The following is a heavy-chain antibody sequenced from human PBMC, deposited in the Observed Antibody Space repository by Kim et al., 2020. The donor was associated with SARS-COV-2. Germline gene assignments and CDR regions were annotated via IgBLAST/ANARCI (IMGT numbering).Heavy chain of an antibody. J-gene: IGHJ3*02. CDR1: GGSFSGYY. V-gene: IGHV4-34*01. CDR2: INHSGST. D-gene: IGHD3-10*01. Sequence: SETLSLTCAVYGGSFSGYYWSWIRQPPGKGLEWIGEINHSGSTNYNPSLKSRVTISVDTSKNQFSLKLSSVTAADTAVYYCARTGSGSYWAFDIWGQGTMVTVSS. CDR3: ARTGSGSYWAFDI.